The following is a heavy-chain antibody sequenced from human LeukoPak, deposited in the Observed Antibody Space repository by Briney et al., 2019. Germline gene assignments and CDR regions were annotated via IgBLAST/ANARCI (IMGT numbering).Heavy chain of an antibody. Sequence: PGGPLRLSCAASGFTFSSYAMHWVRQAPGKGLEWVAVISYDGSNKYYADSVKGRFTISRDNSKNTLYLQMNSLRAEDTAVYYCARDPDSSGSFDYWGQGTLVTVSS. V-gene: IGHV3-30-3*01. CDR3: ARDPDSSGSFDY. D-gene: IGHD6-19*01. CDR1: GFTFSSYA. CDR2: ISYDGSNK. J-gene: IGHJ4*02.